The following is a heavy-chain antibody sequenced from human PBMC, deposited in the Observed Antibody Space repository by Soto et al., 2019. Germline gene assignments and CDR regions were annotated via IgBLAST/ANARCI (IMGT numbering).Heavy chain of an antibody. J-gene: IGHJ3*01. V-gene: IGHV3-48*02. CDR1: GFTFSDYS. CDR2: ITTSSSPT. D-gene: IGHD3-9*01. CDR3: ARDVDNALTGLSDDFDV. Sequence: GGSLRLSCAASGFTFSDYSMNWVRQAPGKGLEWVSYITTSSSPTYYADSVKGRFTISRDNVKNSLYLQMNSLRDEDTAVYYCARDVDNALTGLSDDFDVWGQGTKGTVSS.